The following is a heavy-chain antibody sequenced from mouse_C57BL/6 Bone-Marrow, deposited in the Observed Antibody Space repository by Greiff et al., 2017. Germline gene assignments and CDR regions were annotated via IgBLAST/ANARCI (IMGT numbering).Heavy chain of an antibody. Sequence: VQLQQSGAELVKPGASVKLSCTASGFNIKDYYMHWVKQRPEQGLEWIGRIDPEDGETKYDPKFQGKATLTADTSSNTAYLQLSSLTSEDTAVYYCARGPMEDWFAYWGQGTLVTVSA. CDR1: GFNIKDYY. D-gene: IGHD1-1*02. CDR3: ARGPMEDWFAY. V-gene: IGHV14-2*01. J-gene: IGHJ3*01. CDR2: IDPEDGET.